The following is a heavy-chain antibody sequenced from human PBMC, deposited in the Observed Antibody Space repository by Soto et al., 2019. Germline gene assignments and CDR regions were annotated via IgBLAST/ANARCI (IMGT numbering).Heavy chain of an antibody. CDR2: IYWDDGK. CDR3: AHTRVKDYDSSVWNWFDP. J-gene: IGHJ5*02. CDR1: GFSLSTSGVG. V-gene: IGHV2-5*02. Sequence: SGSTLVKPTQTLTLTCTFSGFSLSTSGVGVGWIRQPPGKALEWLALIYWDDGKRYSPSLKSRLTITKDTSKNQVVLTMTNIDPVYTATYYCAHTRVKDYDSSVWNWFDPWGQ. D-gene: IGHD3-22*01.